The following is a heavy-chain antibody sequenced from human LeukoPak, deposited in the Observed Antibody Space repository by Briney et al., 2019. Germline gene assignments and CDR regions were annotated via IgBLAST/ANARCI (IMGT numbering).Heavy chain of an antibody. CDR3: ARDSPSSRFDY. V-gene: IGHV4-30-4*08. J-gene: IGHJ4*02. CDR2: IDYSGST. CDR1: GGSISSGDYY. Sequence: SETLSLTCTVSGGSISSGDYYWSWIRRPPGKGLEWIGYIDYSGSTYYNPSLKSRVTISVDTSKNQFSLKLSSVTAADTAVYYCARDSPSSRFDYWGQGTLVTVSS.